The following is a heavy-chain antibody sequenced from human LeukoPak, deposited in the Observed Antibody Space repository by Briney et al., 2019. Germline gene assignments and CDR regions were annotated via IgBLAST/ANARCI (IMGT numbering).Heavy chain of an antibody. J-gene: IGHJ4*02. CDR3: ARGRGLRYFTDY. D-gene: IGHD3-9*01. Sequence: GGSLRLSCAASGFTFSSYSMNWVRQAPGKGLEWVSSISSSSSYIYYADSVKGRFTISRDNAKNSLYLQMNSRRAEDTAVYFRARGRGLRYFTDYWGPGTLVTVSS. V-gene: IGHV3-21*01. CDR1: GFTFSSYS. CDR2: ISSSSSYI.